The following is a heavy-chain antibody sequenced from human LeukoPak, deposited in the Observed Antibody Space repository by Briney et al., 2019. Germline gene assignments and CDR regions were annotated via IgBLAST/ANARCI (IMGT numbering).Heavy chain of an antibody. J-gene: IGHJ6*04. CDR2: INHSGST. Sequence: SETLSRTCAVYGDVFSGYYWSWIRQPPGKGLEWIGEINHSGSTRYNPSLKSRVTMSVDASKDQFSLKLSSVTAADTAVYYCARGGYGSGSYPYYYYYYGMDVWGKGTTVTVSS. CDR3: ARGGYGSGSYPYYYYYYGMDV. CDR1: GDVFSGYY. V-gene: IGHV4-34*01. D-gene: IGHD3-10*01.